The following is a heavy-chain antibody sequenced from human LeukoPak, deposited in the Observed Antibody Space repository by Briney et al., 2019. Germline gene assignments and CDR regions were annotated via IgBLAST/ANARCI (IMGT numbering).Heavy chain of an antibody. D-gene: IGHD2-15*01. Sequence: SETLSLTCTVSGGSISSYYWSWIRQSAGRGLEWIGRIYSSGNTDYNPSLKSRVTMSVDTSRKQFSLNLSSVTAADTAVYYCARVTQNCSGGSCYPPAFDYWGQGTLVTVCS. CDR3: ARVTQNCSGGSCYPPAFDY. CDR2: IYSSGNT. J-gene: IGHJ4*02. V-gene: IGHV4-4*07. CDR1: GGSISSYY.